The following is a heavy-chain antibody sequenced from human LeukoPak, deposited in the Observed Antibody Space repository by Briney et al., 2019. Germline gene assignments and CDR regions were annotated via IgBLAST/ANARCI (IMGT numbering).Heavy chain of an antibody. V-gene: IGHV1-18*01. J-gene: IGHJ4*02. CDR1: GYTFTSYG. Sequence: EASVTVSCKASGYTFTSYGISWVRQAPGQGLEWMGWISAYNGNTNYAQKLQGRVTMTTDTSTSTAYMELRSLRSDDTAVYYCATYDQQLVQGQVYWGQGTLVTVSS. CDR3: ATYDQQLVQGQVY. D-gene: IGHD6-13*01. CDR2: ISAYNGNT.